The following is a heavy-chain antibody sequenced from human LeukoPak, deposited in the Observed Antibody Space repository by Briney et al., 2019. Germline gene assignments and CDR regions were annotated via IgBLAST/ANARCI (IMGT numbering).Heavy chain of an antibody. CDR3: ARGGQLGRWSGAFDI. V-gene: IGHV4-59*01. CDR2: IYYSGST. CDR1: GGSISSYY. Sequence: KPSETLSLTCTVSGGSISSYYWSWIRQPPGKGLEWIGYIYYSGSTNYNPSLKSRVAMSVDTSKNQFSLNLSSVTAADTAVYYCARGGQLGRWSGAFDIWGQGTMVTVSS. D-gene: IGHD3-10*01. J-gene: IGHJ3*02.